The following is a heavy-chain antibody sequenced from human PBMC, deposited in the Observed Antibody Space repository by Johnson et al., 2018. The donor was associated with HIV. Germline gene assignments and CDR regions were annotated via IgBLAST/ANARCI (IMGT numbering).Heavy chain of an antibody. CDR1: GFTFSDYY. Sequence: QVQLVESGGGLVQPGGSLRLSCAASGFTFSDYYMSWIRQAPGKGLEWVSYISSSGSTIYYADSVKGRFTISRDNAKNSLYLQMNSLRAEDTAVYYCARDRHCGGDCYTDDAFDLWGQGTMVTVSS. CDR3: ARDRHCGGDCYTDDAFDL. J-gene: IGHJ3*01. CDR2: ISSSGSTI. V-gene: IGHV3-11*04. D-gene: IGHD2-21*02.